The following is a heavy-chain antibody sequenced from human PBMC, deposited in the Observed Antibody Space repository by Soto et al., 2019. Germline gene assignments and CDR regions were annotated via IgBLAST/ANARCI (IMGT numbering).Heavy chain of an antibody. D-gene: IGHD6-19*01. V-gene: IGHV1-69*13. CDR1: GYTFTSYA. CDR2: IIPSFGTA. CDR3: ANTLTLGYSSGWYSSFDY. J-gene: IGHJ4*02. Sequence: ASVKVSCKSSGYTFTSYAMHCVRQAPGQRLEWMGGIIPSFGTANYAQKFQGRVTITADESTSTAYMELSSLRSEDTAVYYCANTLTLGYSSGWYSSFDYWGQGTLVTVSS.